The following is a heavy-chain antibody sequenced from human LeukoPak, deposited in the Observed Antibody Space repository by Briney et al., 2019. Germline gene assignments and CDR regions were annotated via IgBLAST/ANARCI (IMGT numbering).Heavy chain of an antibody. D-gene: IGHD7-27*01. Sequence: GGSLRLSCAASGFTFTSYWMSWVRQAPGKGLEWVANLNQDGSAKYYVDSVKGRFTISRDNAKNSLYLQVNSLRAEDTALYYCATVWGSGPLRVYDYWGQGTLVTVSS. CDR2: LNQDGSAK. CDR1: GFTFTSYW. V-gene: IGHV3-7*01. J-gene: IGHJ4*02. CDR3: ATVWGSGPLRVYDY.